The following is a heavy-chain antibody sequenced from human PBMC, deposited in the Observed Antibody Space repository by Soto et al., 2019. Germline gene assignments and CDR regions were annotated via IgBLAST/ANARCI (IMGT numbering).Heavy chain of an antibody. CDR3: ARVAPSGSWEFDY. CDR1: GFTFSSYS. J-gene: IGHJ4*02. Sequence: VGSLRLSCAASGFTFSSYSMNWVRQAPGKGLEWVSSISSSSSYIYYADSVKGRFTISRDNAKNSLYLQMNSLRAEDTAVYYCARVAPSGSWEFDYWGQGTLVTVSS. D-gene: IGHD1-26*01. CDR2: ISSSSSYI. V-gene: IGHV3-21*01.